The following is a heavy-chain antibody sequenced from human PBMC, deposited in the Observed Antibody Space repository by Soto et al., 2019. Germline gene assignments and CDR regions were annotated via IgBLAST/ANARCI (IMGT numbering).Heavy chain of an antibody. J-gene: IGHJ4*02. CDR2: INTDGSDT. CDR3: ARFGYTTEAH. V-gene: IGHV3-74*01. CDR1: GFTCSSDW. Sequence: PVGSLRLSCAASGFTCSSDWMHWVRQAPGKGLVWVSRINTDGSDTSYADSVKGRFTISRDNAKNSLYLQMNSLRAEDTAVYYCARFGYTTEAHWGQGTLVTVS. D-gene: IGHD5-12*01.